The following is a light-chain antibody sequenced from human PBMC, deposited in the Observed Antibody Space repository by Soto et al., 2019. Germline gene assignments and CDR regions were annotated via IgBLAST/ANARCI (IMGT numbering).Light chain of an antibody. J-gene: IGKJ1*01. V-gene: IGKV3-20*01. CDR1: QSVTSTY. CDR3: QQYGSSPPAT. CDR2: GAS. Sequence: DIVLTQSPGTLSLSPGERATLSCRASQSVTSTYLAWFQQKPGQAPRLLIYGASSRATGIPDRFSGSGSGTDFTLTISRLEPEDFAVYYCQQYGSSPPATFGQGTKVEI.